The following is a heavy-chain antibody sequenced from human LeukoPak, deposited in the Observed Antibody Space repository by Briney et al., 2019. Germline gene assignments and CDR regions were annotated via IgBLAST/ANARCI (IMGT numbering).Heavy chain of an antibody. CDR3: AKHLTTASPHAFDI. V-gene: IGHV3-9*01. D-gene: IGHD1-14*01. J-gene: IGHJ3*02. CDR1: GFTFDACA. CDR2: ISWNSGTM. Sequence: PGRSLRLSCGASGFTFDACAMHGLRQAPGKGLEWGSGISWNSGTMAYADSVKGRFTIFRDTAKKPLYLQMNSLRDEDTALYYCAKHLTTASPHAFDIWGQGTMVTVSS.